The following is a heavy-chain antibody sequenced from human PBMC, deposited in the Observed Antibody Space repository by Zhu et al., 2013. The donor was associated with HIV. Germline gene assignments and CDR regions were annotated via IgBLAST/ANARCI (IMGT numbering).Heavy chain of an antibody. CDR3: ARSSTYRLXGPVGTTVRYYFRLTYF. V-gene: IGHV1-18*01. Sequence: QVQLVQSGAEVKKPGASVKVSCKASGYTFTSYGISWVRQAPGQGLEWMGWISAYNGNTNYAQKLQGRVTMTTDTSTSTAYMELRSLRSDDTAVYYCARSSTYRLXGPVGTTVRYYFRLTYFGDLGTL. D-gene: IGHD2-2*01. CDR1: GYTFTSYG. J-gene: IGHJ4*01. CDR2: ISAYNGNT.